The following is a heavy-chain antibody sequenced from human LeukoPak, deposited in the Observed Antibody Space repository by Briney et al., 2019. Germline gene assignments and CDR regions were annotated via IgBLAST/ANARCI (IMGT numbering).Heavy chain of an antibody. CDR3: ARDYSPGAYIQYYFDY. V-gene: IGHV3-64*01. D-gene: IGHD2-15*01. Sequence: PGGSLRLSCAASGFTFSSYAMHWVRQAPGKGLEYVSAISSNGGSTYYANSVKGRFTISRDNSKSTLYLQMGSLRAEDMAVYYCARDYSPGAYIQYYFDYWGQGTLVTVSS. J-gene: IGHJ4*02. CDR2: ISSNGGST. CDR1: GFTFSSYA.